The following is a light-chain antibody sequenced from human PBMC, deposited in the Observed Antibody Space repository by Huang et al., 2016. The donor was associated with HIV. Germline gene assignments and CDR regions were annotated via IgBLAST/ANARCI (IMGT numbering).Light chain of an antibody. Sequence: DIQMTQSPSSLSASVGDRVTITCRASQSISSYLTWYQQKPGKAPKLLIYAASSLQSGVPARFSGSGSGTDFSLTISSLQPEDFATYYCQQSYRTPITFGQGTRLEIK. V-gene: IGKV1-39*01. J-gene: IGKJ5*01. CDR1: QSISSY. CDR2: AAS. CDR3: QQSYRTPIT.